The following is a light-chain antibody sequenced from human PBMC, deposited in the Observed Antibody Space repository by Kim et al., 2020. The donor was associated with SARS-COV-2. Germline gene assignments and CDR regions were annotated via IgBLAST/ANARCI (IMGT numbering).Light chain of an antibody. CDR1: SSNIGAGYD. Sequence: QSVLAQPSSVSGAPGQKVSISCTGSSSNIGAGYDVHWYKQLPGTAPKVFIYRDVKRPSGVPDRFSGSRSGPSASLVISGLQVDDEGDYYCQSYVTRGSGSVFGGGIQLPVL. CDR2: RDV. CDR3: QSYVTRGSGSV. J-gene: IGLJ3*02. V-gene: IGLV1-40*01.